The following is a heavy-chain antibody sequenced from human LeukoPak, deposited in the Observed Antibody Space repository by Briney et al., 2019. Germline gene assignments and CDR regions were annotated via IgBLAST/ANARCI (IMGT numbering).Heavy chain of an antibody. CDR3: ARGYDRAFDI. D-gene: IGHD2-2*01. Sequence: GRSLRLSCSASGFTFSRYGMHWVRQAPGKGLEWVAFSWYDGTSTDYADSVKGRFSVSRDNSENTVSLQMNSLRADDTALYYCARGYDRAFDIWGQGTMVTVSS. CDR1: GFTFSRYG. J-gene: IGHJ3*02. CDR2: SWYDGTST. V-gene: IGHV3-33*01.